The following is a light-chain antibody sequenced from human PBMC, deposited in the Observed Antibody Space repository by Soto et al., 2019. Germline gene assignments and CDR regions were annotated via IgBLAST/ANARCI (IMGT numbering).Light chain of an antibody. V-gene: IGKV3D-20*02. Sequence: EIVLTQSPGTLSLSPGERATLSCRASQSVSNNYLSWYQQKPGQAPRLLIYGASTRATGIPDRFSGSGSGTDFTLTISRLEPEDFAIYYCQQHNDWPTFGQGTRLEI. CDR1: QSVSNNY. CDR3: QQHNDWPT. CDR2: GAS. J-gene: IGKJ5*01.